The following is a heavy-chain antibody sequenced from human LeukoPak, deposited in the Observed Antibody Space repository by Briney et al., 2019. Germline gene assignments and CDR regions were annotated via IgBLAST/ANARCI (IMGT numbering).Heavy chain of an antibody. V-gene: IGHV1-18*01. J-gene: IGHJ4*02. CDR3: ARDQLRYSSGWYGFDY. CDR2: ISAYNGNT. CDR1: GYTFTSYG. D-gene: IGHD6-19*01. Sequence: ASVKVSCKASGYTFTSYGISWVRQAPGQGLEWMGWISAYNGNTNYAQKLQGRVTMTTDTSTSTAYMELRSLRSDDTAVYYCARDQLRYSSGWYGFDYWGQGTLVTVPS.